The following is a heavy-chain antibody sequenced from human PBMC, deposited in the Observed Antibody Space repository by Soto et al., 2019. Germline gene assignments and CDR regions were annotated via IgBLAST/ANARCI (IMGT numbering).Heavy chain of an antibody. J-gene: IGHJ5*02. CDR1: GFSFSSYG. D-gene: IGHD1-1*01. CDR2: TSYDGSNK. Sequence: QVQLVESGGGVVQPGRSLRLSCAASGFSFSSYGFHWVRQAPGKGLEWVAVTSYDGSNKYYADSVKGRFTISRDNSKNTLYLQMNSLATEDTAVFYCAKWNESKAVDPWGQGTLVTVYS. V-gene: IGHV3-30*18. CDR3: AKWNESKAVDP.